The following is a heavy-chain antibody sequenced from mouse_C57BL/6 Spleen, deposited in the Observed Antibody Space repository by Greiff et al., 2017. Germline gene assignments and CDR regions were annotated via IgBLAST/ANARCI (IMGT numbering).Heavy chain of an antibody. V-gene: IGHV1-80*01. D-gene: IGHD4-1*01. J-gene: IGHJ1*03. CDR1: GYAFSSYW. CDR3: ARKEVGRGYFDV. Sequence: QVQLQQSGAELVKPGASVKISCKASGYAFSSYWMNWVKQRPGTGLEWIGQIYPGDGDTNYNGKFKGKATLTADKSSSTAYMQLSSLTSEDSAVYFCARKEVGRGYFDVWGTGTTVTVSS. CDR2: IYPGDGDT.